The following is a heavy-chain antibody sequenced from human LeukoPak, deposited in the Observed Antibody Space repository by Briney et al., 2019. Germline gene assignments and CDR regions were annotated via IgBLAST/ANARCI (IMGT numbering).Heavy chain of an antibody. V-gene: IGHV3-23*01. CDR3: AKDLHYNDGRWEFDP. CDR1: GFIITTYA. Sequence: PGGSLRLSCAASGFIITTYAMAWVRQAPGKGPEWVAGILGSGTTYYSDSVKGRFTISKDNSKKMVYLQMNSLRVEDTAIYYCAKDLHYNDGRWEFDPWGQGTLVTVSS. CDR2: ILGSGTT. D-gene: IGHD5-24*01. J-gene: IGHJ5*02.